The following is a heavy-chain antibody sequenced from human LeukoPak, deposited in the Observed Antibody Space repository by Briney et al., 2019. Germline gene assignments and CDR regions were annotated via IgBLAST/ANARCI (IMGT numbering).Heavy chain of an antibody. D-gene: IGHD1-26*01. CDR1: GGSISSSSYY. Sequence: KPSETLSLTCTVSGGSISSSSYYWGWIRQPPGKGLEWSGSIYYSGSTYYNPSLKSRVTMSVDTSKNQFSLTLSSVTAADTAVYYCASHEEWELLLAWFDPWGQGTLVTVSS. CDR2: IYYSGST. J-gene: IGHJ5*02. CDR3: ASHEEWELLLAWFDP. V-gene: IGHV4-39*01.